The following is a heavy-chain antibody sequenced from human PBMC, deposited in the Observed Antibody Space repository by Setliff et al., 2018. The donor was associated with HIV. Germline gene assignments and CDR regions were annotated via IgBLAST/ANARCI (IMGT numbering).Heavy chain of an antibody. J-gene: IGHJ6*03. Sequence: SVKVSCKASRRTFNSHTINWVRQAPVQGLDWMGRIIPILGVANYAQRFQGKVTITADKSTSTAYMELTSLRFDDTAMYYCVRGVQSPPHYSYYYMDVWGEGTMVTVSS. D-gene: IGHD3-3*01. CDR1: RRTFNSHT. V-gene: IGHV1-69*02. CDR2: IIPILGVA. CDR3: VRGVQSPPHYSYYYMDV.